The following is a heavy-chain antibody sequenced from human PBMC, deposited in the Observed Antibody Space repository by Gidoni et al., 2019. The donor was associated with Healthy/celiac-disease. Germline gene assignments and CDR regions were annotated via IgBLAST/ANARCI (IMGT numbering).Heavy chain of an antibody. V-gene: IGHV4-4*07. CDR3: ARVSNYLQANWFDP. CDR1: GGSISSYY. Sequence: QVQLQESGPGLVKPSETLSLTCTVSGGSISSYYWSWIRQPAGKGLEWIGRIYTSGSTNYNPSLKSRVTMSVDTSKNQFSLKLSSVTAADTAVYYCARVSNYLQANWFDPWGQGTLVTVSS. D-gene: IGHD4-4*01. CDR2: IYTSGST. J-gene: IGHJ5*02.